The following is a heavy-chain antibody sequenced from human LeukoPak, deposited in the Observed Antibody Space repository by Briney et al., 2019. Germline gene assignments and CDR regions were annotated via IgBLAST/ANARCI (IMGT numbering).Heavy chain of an antibody. Sequence: PSETLSLTCTVSGGSISSYYLSWIRQTAGKGLEWIGRMYSSGSNYNPSLKSRVTISVDTSRNQFSLKLSSVTAADTAVYYCARDLMAHSSSAYYYYMDVWGKGTTVTVSS. D-gene: IGHD6-13*01. CDR2: MYSSGS. CDR3: ARDLMAHSSSAYYYYMDV. V-gene: IGHV4-4*07. CDR1: GGSISSYY. J-gene: IGHJ6*03.